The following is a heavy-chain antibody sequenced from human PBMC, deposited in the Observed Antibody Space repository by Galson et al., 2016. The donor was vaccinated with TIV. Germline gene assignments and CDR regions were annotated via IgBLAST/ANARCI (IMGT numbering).Heavy chain of an antibody. CDR3: ARTTWFGELAFDS. J-gene: IGHJ4*02. CDR2: VHYSGNT. Sequence: TVSGGAISSGDHYWAWVRQPPGKGLECIGYVHYSGNTDYNPSLRSRRTISVDTSKNQFSLNLRSVTAADTAMYFCARTTWFGELAFDSWGQGTLVTVSS. CDR1: GGAISSGDHY. D-gene: IGHD3-10*01. V-gene: IGHV4-30-4*08.